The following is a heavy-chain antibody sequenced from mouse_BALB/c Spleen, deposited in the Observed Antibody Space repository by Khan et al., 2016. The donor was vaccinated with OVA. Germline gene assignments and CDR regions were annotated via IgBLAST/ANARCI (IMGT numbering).Heavy chain of an antibody. CDR1: GYTFTNYG. J-gene: IGHJ1*01. D-gene: IGHD2-1*01. CDR3: ARCGNDWYIDV. CDR2: INTYTGEP. Sequence: QIQLVQSGPELKKPGETVKISCKASGYTFTNYGMTWVKQAPGKGLKWMGWINTYTGEPTYADDFKGRFAFSLETSATTASLQINNLKNEDTATSYCARCGNDWYIDVWGAGTTVTVSS. V-gene: IGHV9-3-1*01.